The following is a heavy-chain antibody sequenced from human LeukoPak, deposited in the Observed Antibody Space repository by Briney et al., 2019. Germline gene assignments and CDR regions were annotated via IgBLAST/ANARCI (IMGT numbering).Heavy chain of an antibody. D-gene: IGHD3-22*01. V-gene: IGHV1-58*02. CDR2: IVVGSGNT. CDR3: AAVSTYYYDSSGYPP. J-gene: IGHJ5*02. Sequence: SVKVSCKASGFTFTSSAMQWVRQARGQRLEWIGWIVVGSGNTNYAQKFQERVTITRDMSTSTAYMELSSLRSEDTAVYCCAAVSTYYYDSSGYPPWGQGTLVTVSS. CDR1: GFTFTSSA.